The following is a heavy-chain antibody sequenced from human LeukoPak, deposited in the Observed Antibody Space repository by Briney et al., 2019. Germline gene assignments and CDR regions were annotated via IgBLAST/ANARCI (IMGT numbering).Heavy chain of an antibody. CDR2: IKQDGSEK. J-gene: IGHJ4*02. V-gene: IGHV3-7*01. D-gene: IGHD1-1*01. Sequence: GGSLRLSYAASGFTFSSYWMSWVRQAPGKGLEWVANIKQDGSEKYYVDSVKGRFTISRDNAKNSLYLQIDSLRAEDSAVYYCARGTTGTVYEGYFDYWGQGTLVTVSS. CDR3: ARGTTGTVYEGYFDY. CDR1: GFTFSSYW.